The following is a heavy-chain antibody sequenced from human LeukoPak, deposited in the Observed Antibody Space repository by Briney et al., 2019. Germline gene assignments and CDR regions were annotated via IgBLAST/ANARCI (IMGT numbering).Heavy chain of an antibody. Sequence: GRSLRLSCAASGFTFSNYAMMWLRQAPGKGPEWVSAIRGSGGGTEYADSVRGRFTISRDNPKNTLYLQMNRLRVEDTAVYYCARDPNGDYVGAFDILGQGTMVTVSS. V-gene: IGHV3-23*01. D-gene: IGHD4-17*01. CDR2: IRGSGGGT. J-gene: IGHJ3*02. CDR3: ARDPNGDYVGAFDI. CDR1: GFTFSNYA.